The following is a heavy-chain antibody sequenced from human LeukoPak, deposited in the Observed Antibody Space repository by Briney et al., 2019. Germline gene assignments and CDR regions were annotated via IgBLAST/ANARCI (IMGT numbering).Heavy chain of an antibody. J-gene: IGHJ4*02. Sequence: GGSLRLSCAASGLTFSSYWMHWVRQAPGKGLVWVSRINSEGSSTFYADSVKGRFTISRDNAKNTLYLQMNSLRAEDTAVYYCAGTAAVASEFDYWGQGTLVTVSS. CDR1: GLTFSSYW. CDR3: AGTAAVASEFDY. D-gene: IGHD6-13*01. CDR2: INSEGSST. V-gene: IGHV3-74*01.